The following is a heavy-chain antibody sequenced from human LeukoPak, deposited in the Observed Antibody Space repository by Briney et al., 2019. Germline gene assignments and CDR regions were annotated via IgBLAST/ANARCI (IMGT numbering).Heavy chain of an antibody. CDR1: GGSISSSSYY. Sequence: SETLSLTCTVSGGSISSSSYYWGWIRQPPGKGLEWIGSIYYSGSTYYNPSLKSRVTISVDTSKDQFSLKLSSVTAADTAVYYCARDPYAFCSGGSCYSFDYWGQGTLVTVSS. CDR3: ARDPYAFCSGGSCYSFDY. V-gene: IGHV4-39*07. CDR2: IYYSGST. D-gene: IGHD2-15*01. J-gene: IGHJ4*02.